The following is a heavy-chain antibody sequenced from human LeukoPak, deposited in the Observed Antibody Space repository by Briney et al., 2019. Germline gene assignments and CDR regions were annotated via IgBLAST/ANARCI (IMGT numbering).Heavy chain of an antibody. CDR3: AKSPGYGYYYGMDV. CDR2: ISWNSGSI. V-gene: IGHV3-9*01. J-gene: IGHJ6*02. CDR1: GFTFDDYA. D-gene: IGHD3-9*01. Sequence: GGSLRLSCAASGFTFDDYAMHWVRQAPGKGLEWVSGISWNSGSIAYADSVKGRFTISRDNAKNSLYPQMNSLRAEDTALYYCAKSPGYGYYYGMDVWGQGTTVTVSS.